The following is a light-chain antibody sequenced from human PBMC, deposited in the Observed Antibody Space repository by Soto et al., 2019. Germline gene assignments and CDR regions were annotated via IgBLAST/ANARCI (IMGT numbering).Light chain of an antibody. J-gene: IGKJ5*01. CDR2: DAS. CDR3: QQRSNWPPIT. V-gene: IGKV3-11*01. Sequence: IVLTQSPCTLSLSPGERATLSCRASQSVTSDYLAWYQQKPGQAPRLLIYDASNRATGIPARFSGSGSGTDFTLTISSLEPEDFAVYYCQQRSNWPPITFGQGTRLEIK. CDR1: QSVTSDY.